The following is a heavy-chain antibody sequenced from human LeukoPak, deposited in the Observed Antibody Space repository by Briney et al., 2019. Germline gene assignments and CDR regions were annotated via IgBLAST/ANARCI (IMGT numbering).Heavy chain of an antibody. J-gene: IGHJ4*02. CDR3: ARGIAAAGPVDY. CDR2: INSDGSST. V-gene: IGHV3-74*01. D-gene: IGHD6-13*01. CDR1: GFTFSSYW. Sequence: GGSLRLSCAASGFTFSSYWMHWVRQAPGKGLVWVSRINSDGSSTSYADSVKGRFTISRDNAKNTLYLQMNRLRAEDTAVYYCARGIAAAGPVDYWGQGTLVTVSS.